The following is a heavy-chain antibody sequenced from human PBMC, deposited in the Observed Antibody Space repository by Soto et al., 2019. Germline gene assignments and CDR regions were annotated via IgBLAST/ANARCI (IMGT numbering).Heavy chain of an antibody. D-gene: IGHD1-26*01. CDR3: AKVTSGTYTFDS. V-gene: IGHV3-23*04. CDR1: GFTFSRYA. J-gene: IGHJ4*02. CDR2: INGLGDTT. Sequence: EVQLVESGGDLVQPGGSLRLSCAASGFTFSRYAMSWVRQAPGKGLEWVASINGLGDTTYYTDSVRGRFSISRDTSTNTLCLQMSSLRADDTAEYYCAKVTSGTYTFDSWGQGTLVFVSS.